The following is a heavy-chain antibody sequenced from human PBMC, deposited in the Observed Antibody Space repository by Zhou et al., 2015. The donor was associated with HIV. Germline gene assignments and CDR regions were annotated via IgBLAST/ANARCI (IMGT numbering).Heavy chain of an antibody. J-gene: IGHJ6*03. CDR3: AGSLLSTESYCSSTSCYYMDV. V-gene: IGHV1-69*01. CDR1: GGTFSSYA. CDR2: IIPIFGTA. D-gene: IGHD2-2*01. Sequence: QVQLVQSGAEVKKPGSSVKVSCKASGGTFSSYAISWVRQAPGQGLEWMGGIIPIFGTANYAQKFQGRVTITADESTSTAYMELSSLRSEDTAVYYCAGSLLSTESYCSSTSCYYMDVWGKGTTVTVSS.